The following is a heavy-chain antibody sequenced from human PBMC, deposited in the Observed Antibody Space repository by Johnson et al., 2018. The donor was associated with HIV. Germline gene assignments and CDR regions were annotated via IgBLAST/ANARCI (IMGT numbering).Heavy chain of an antibody. V-gene: IGHV3-30-3*01. Sequence: QVQLVESGGGVVQPGRSPRLSCAASGFTFSSYAMHWVRQAPGKGLEWVAVISYDGSNKYYADSVKGRFTISRDNSKNTLYLQMNSLRAEDTAVYYCARDKVDDAFDIWGQGTMVTVSS. CDR1: GFTFSSYA. CDR2: ISYDGSNK. CDR3: ARDKVDDAFDI. D-gene: IGHD1-26*01. J-gene: IGHJ3*02.